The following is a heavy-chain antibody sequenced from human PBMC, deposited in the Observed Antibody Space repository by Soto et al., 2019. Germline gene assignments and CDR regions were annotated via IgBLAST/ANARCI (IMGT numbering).Heavy chain of an antibody. CDR1: GGSINNGDYY. Sequence: QVQLQESGPGLVKPSQTLSLTCTVSGGSINNGDYYWTWARHHPVKGLEWIGYTYYSGATSYNPSLKGRVTISLATSENQFSLSLSSVTAADTAVYFCSREGYNYSGMDVWGQGTTVTVS. V-gene: IGHV4-31*03. CDR3: SREGYNYSGMDV. D-gene: IGHD5-18*01. J-gene: IGHJ6*02. CDR2: TYYSGAT.